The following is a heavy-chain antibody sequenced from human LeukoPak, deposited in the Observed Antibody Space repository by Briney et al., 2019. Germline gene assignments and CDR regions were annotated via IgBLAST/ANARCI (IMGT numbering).Heavy chain of an antibody. Sequence: GGSLRLSCAASGFTFSDYYMSWIRQAPGKGLEWVSYISSSGSTIYYADSVKGRFTISRDNAKNSLYLQMNSLRAEDTAVYYCARAYYYDSSGYLFDYWGQGTLVTVSS. D-gene: IGHD3-22*01. CDR3: ARAYYYDSSGYLFDY. CDR2: ISSSGSTI. J-gene: IGHJ4*02. CDR1: GFTFSDYY. V-gene: IGHV3-11*01.